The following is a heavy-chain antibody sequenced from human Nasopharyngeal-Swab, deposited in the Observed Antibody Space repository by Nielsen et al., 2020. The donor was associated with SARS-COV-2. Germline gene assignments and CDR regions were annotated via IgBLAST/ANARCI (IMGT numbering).Heavy chain of an antibody. CDR3: ARDFPFGGDVVY. J-gene: IGHJ4*02. V-gene: IGHV3-33*01. CDR2: IWYDGSNK. Sequence: GGSLRLSCAASGFTFSSYGMHWVRQAPGKGLEWVAVIWYDGSNKYYADSVKGRFTISRDNSKNTLYLQMNSLKAEDTAVYYCARDFPFGGDVVYWGQGTLVTVSS. D-gene: IGHD3-10*01. CDR1: GFTFSSYG.